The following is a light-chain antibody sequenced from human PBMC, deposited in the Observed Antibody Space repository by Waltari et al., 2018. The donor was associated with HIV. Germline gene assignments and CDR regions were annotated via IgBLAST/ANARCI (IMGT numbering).Light chain of an antibody. CDR3: ATWDDTRSGWV. J-gene: IGLJ3*02. Sequence: QSVLTQPPSESGVPGQKVFISCSGSTSDIGNNHVYWFQQFPGLPPKVLIYKNNKRPSGVPYRFSGSKSGTSASLAISGRRTDDDSEIYCATWDDTRSGWVFGGGTKLTVL. CDR1: TSDIGNNH. V-gene: IGLV1-47*01. CDR2: KNN.